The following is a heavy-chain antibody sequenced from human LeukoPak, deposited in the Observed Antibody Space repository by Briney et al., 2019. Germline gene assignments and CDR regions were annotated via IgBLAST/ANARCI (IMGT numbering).Heavy chain of an antibody. CDR1: GYSISSGYY. D-gene: IGHD2-2*01. V-gene: IGHV4-38-2*02. J-gene: IGHJ4*02. Sequence: SETLSLTCTVSGYSISSGYYWGWIRQPPGKGLDWIGSIYHTGSTYYIPSLKSRVTISVDTSKNQFSLKLDSVTAADTAVYYCARRTRDCGSISCYHDYWGRGTLVTVSS. CDR2: IYHTGST. CDR3: ARRTRDCGSISCYHDY.